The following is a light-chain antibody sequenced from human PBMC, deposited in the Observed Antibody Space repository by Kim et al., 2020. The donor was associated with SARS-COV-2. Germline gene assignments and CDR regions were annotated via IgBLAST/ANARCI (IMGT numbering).Light chain of an antibody. V-gene: IGKV1D-8*02. CDR2: AAS. J-gene: IGKJ2*01. CDR3: QQYYTFPYT. Sequence: IGSYVAWFKQKPGKAPEVMISAASTLESGVPSRFSGSGSGTEFTLTISSLQSEDFAIYFCQQYYTFPYTFGQGTKLEI. CDR1: IGSY.